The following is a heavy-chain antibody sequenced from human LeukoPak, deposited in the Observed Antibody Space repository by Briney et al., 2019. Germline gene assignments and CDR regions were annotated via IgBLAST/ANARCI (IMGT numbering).Heavy chain of an antibody. V-gene: IGHV3-23*01. CDR2: ISGSGGST. Sequence: PGGSLRLSCAASGFTFSSYAMSWVRQAPGKGLEWVSAISGSGGSTYYADSVKGRFTISRDNSKNTLYLQMNSLRAEDTAVYSCAKDLQGHYDYVWGSYRLFDYWGQGTLVTVSS. CDR3: AKDLQGHYDYVWGSYRLFDY. CDR1: GFTFSSYA. D-gene: IGHD3-16*02. J-gene: IGHJ4*02.